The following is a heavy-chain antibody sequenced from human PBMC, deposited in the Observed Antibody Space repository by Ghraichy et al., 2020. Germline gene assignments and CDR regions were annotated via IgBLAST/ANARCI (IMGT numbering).Heavy chain of an antibody. Sequence: GGSLRLSCAASGFTFSSYWMSWVRQAPGKGLEWVANIKQDGSEKYYVDSVKGRFTISRDNAKNSLYLQMNSLRAEDTAVYYCARDRWQDDSSSRSYYYGMDVWGQGTTVTVSS. CDR3: ARDRWQDDSSSRSYYYGMDV. CDR2: IKQDGSEK. V-gene: IGHV3-7*01. J-gene: IGHJ6*02. D-gene: IGHD6-6*01. CDR1: GFTFSSYW.